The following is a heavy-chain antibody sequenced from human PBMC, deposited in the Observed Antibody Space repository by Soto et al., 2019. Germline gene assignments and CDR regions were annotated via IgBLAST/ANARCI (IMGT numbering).Heavy chain of an antibody. Sequence: QVQLVESGGGVVQPGGSLRLSCAASGFTFRTHGMHWVRQAPGKGLEWVALISHDGSNTYYADSVKGRFTISRDNSNYTVFQQMNNLRPDDRAVYYCAKPLYQWVPDNWGQGTLVTVSS. CDR2: ISHDGSNT. J-gene: IGHJ4*02. V-gene: IGHV3-30*18. CDR3: AKPLYQWVPDN. D-gene: IGHD1-26*01. CDR1: GFTFRTHG.